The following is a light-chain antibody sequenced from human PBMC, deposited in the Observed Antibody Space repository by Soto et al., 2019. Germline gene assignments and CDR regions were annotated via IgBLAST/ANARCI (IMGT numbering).Light chain of an antibody. CDR2: LGS. CDR1: QSLLHSNGYNY. CDR3: MQALQTSFT. V-gene: IGKV2-28*01. Sequence: DVVMTQSPLSLPVTPGEPASISCRSSQSLLHSNGYNYLDWYLQKPGQSPQLLIYLGSNRASGVPDRFSGSGSGTDCTLKISRVEAEDFGVYYCMQALQTSFTFGGGTKVEIK. J-gene: IGKJ4*01.